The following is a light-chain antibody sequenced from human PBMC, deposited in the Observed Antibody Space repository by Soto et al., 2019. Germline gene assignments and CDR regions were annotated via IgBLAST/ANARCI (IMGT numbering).Light chain of an antibody. J-gene: IGKJ1*01. CDR3: QQYGGSPRT. CDR1: QSVSSSY. CDR2: DAS. Sequence: EIVLTQSPGTLSLSPGEGATLSCRASQSVSSSYLAWYQQKPGQAPRPLIYDASSRATGIPDRFSGSGSGTDFTLTISRLEPEDSAVYYCQQYGGSPRTLGQGTKVDIK. V-gene: IGKV3-20*01.